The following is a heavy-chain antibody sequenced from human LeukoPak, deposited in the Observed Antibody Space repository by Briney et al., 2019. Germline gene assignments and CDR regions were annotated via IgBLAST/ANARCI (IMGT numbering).Heavy chain of an antibody. CDR1: GYTFTSYG. D-gene: IGHD1-14*01. J-gene: IGHJ3*02. CDR2: ISAYNGNT. CDR3: ARVPAEEDAFDI. Sequence: ASVKVSCKASGYTFTSYGISWVRLAPGQGLEWMGWISAYNGNTNYAQKLQGRVTMTTDTSTSTAYMELRSLRSDDTAVYYCARVPAEEDAFDIWGQGTMVTVSS. V-gene: IGHV1-18*01.